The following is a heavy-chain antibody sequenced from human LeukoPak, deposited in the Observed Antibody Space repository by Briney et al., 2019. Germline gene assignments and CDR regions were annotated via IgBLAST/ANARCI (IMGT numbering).Heavy chain of an antibody. CDR1: GGSISSSNW. V-gene: IGHV4-4*02. CDR3: ARRVTMVRGVIGDAFDI. J-gene: IGHJ3*02. CDR2: VYYSGST. D-gene: IGHD3-10*01. Sequence: SETLSLTCAVSGGSISSSNWWSWVRQPPGKGLEWIGSVYYSGSTYYSPSLKSRGTISVDTSKNQFSLKLNSVTAADTAVYYCARRVTMVRGVIGDAFDIWGQGTVVTVSS.